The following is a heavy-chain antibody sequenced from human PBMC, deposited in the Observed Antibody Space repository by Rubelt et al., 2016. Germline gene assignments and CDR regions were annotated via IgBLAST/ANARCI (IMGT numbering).Heavy chain of an antibody. V-gene: IGHV4-34*01. CDR1: GGSFSGYY. D-gene: IGHD6-6*01. J-gene: IGHJ6*02. CDR2: INHSGST. Sequence: QVQLQQWGAGLLKPSETLSLTCAVYGGSFSGYYWSWIRQPPGKGLEWIGEINHSGSTNYNPALRRRVTISGDTSKNQLSLKLSSVTAAETAVYYCARGGRAARPKRRGMDVWGQGTTVTVSS. CDR3: ARGGRAARPKRRGMDV.